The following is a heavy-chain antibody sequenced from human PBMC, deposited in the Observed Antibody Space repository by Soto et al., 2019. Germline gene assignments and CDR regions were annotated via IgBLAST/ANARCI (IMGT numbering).Heavy chain of an antibody. Sequence: EVQLVESGGGLVQPGGSLRLSCAASGFTFSTYWMHWVRQAPGKGLVWVSRINSDGRSTDYADSVKGRFTISRDNAKNTLYLQTNSLRAEDTAVYYGVRAVNPFDIWAQGPMVTVSS. V-gene: IGHV3-74*01. D-gene: IGHD4-17*01. CDR3: VRAVNPFDI. J-gene: IGHJ3*02. CDR2: INSDGRST. CDR1: GFTFSTYW.